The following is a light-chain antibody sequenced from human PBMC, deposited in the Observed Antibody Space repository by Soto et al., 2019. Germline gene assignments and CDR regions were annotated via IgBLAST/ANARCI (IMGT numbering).Light chain of an antibody. V-gene: IGKV3-15*01. J-gene: IGKJ4*01. CDR2: DAS. Sequence: EIVMTQSPATLSVSPGERVTLSCRASQSAISNLAWYQQEPGQTPRLLIYDASTRATDIPARFSGSGSGTDFTLTISSLLSEDFAVYYCHQYYKWPLTFGGGTKVDI. CDR1: QSAISN. CDR3: HQYYKWPLT.